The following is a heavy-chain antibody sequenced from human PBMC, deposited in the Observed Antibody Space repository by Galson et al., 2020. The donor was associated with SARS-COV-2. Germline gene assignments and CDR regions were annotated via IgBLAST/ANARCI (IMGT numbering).Heavy chain of an antibody. V-gene: IGHV1-46*03. D-gene: IGHD4-17*01. J-gene: IGHJ5*02. Sequence: ASVKVSCRASGYTFTIYNIHWVRQAPGQGLEWMGIIHPSGGSTSYAQNFHGRVSMTRDTSTKTVYMELSNLRSEDTAVYYCTREGYDYGGWFDPWGQGTLVIVSS. CDR2: IHPSGGST. CDR1: GYTFTIYN. CDR3: TREGYDYGGWFDP.